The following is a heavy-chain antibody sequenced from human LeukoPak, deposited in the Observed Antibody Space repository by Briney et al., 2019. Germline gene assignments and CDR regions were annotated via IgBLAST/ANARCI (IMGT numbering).Heavy chain of an antibody. Sequence: SETLSLTCSVSGGNINGYFWSWIRQPPGKGLEWIGYIYYTGSTTYNPSLKSRVTISVDTSKNQFSLKLRSVTAVDTAVYYCARDRRVRGVIYAFDIWGQGTMVTVSS. D-gene: IGHD3-10*01. V-gene: IGHV4-59*01. CDR2: IYYTGST. CDR1: GGNINGYF. CDR3: ARDRRVRGVIYAFDI. J-gene: IGHJ3*02.